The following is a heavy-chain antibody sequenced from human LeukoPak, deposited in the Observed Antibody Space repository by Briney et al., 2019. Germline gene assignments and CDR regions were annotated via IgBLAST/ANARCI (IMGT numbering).Heavy chain of an antibody. D-gene: IGHD2-2*01. J-gene: IGHJ4*02. Sequence: GGSLRLSCAASGSYWMHWVRQAPGKGLVWVSHVNSDGSWTSHADSVKGRFTMSKDNAKNTVYLQMNNLRTEDTAVYYCVSFYETNWGRGTLVTVSS. V-gene: IGHV3-74*01. CDR1: GSYW. CDR2: VNSDGSWT. CDR3: VSFYETN.